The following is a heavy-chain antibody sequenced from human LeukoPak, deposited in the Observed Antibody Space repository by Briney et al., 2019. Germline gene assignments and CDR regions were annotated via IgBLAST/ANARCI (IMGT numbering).Heavy chain of an antibody. D-gene: IGHD4-11*01. J-gene: IGHJ6*03. CDR1: GYTFTSYG. CDR3: ATRLDYSKNYYYYMDV. V-gene: IGHV1-69*05. CDR2: IIPIFGTA. Sequence: SVKVSCKASGYTFTSYGISWVRQAPGQGLEWMGWIIPIFGTANYAQKFQGRVTITTDESTSTAYMELSSLRSEDTAVYYCATRLDYSKNYYYYMDVWGKGTPVTVSS.